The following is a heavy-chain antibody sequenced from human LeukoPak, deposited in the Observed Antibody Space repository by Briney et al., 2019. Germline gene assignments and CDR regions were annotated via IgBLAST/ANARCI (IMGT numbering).Heavy chain of an antibody. J-gene: IGHJ4*02. D-gene: IGHD2-8*02. CDR1: GGTFSSYA. CDR3: AGFYSAGWWGYFDY. CDR2: IIPIFGTA. V-gene: IGHV1-69*13. Sequence: EASVKVSCKASGGTFSSYAISWVRQAPGQGLEWMGGIIPIFGTANYAQKFQGRATITADESTSTAYMELSSLRSEDTAVYYCAGFYSAGWWGYFDYWGQGTLVTVSS.